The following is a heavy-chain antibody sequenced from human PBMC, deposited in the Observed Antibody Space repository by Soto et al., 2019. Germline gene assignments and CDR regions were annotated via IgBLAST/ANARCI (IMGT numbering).Heavy chain of an antibody. V-gene: IGHV4-30-2*01. CDR1: GGSTSTGTYF. Sequence: SETWCHSNVVSGGSTSTGTYFLCWILQQPQKGLEWIGYIYRSGTTYYNPSLRGRVTISVDRSKNQFSLNLSSVTAADTAMYFCARGGDCITHSCSGPSFDPWGQGTLVTVS. J-gene: IGHJ5*02. D-gene: IGHD2-2*01. CDR2: IYRSGTT. CDR3: ARGGDCITHSCSGPSFDP.